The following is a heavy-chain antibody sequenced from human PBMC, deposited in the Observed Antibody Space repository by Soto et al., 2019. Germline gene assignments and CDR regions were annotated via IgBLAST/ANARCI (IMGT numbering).Heavy chain of an antibody. CDR1: GFTFSDYY. J-gene: IGHJ4*02. CDR3: AKMSSENYYDPVFS. V-gene: IGHV3-11*01. CDR2: ISSSGNTI. Sequence: QVQLVESGGGLVKTSGSLRIACAASGFTFSDYYMSWVRQAPGKGLEWVSYISSSGNTIYYADSVKGRFTISRDNAKNSVYLQMNSLRAEDPALYFCAKMSSENYYDPVFSWGQGTLVTVSS. D-gene: IGHD3-22*01.